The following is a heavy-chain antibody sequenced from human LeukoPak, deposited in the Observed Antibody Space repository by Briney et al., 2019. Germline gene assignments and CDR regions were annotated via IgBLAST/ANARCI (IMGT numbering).Heavy chain of an antibody. CDR1: GYTFTSYA. CDR2: INAGNGNT. V-gene: IGHV1-3*01. Sequence: ASVKVSCKASGYTFTSYAMHWMRQAPGQRLEWMGWINAGNGNTKYSQKFQGRVTITRDTSASTAYMELSSLRSEDTAMYYCARGRCSSTSCYAVYWGRGTLVTVSS. D-gene: IGHD2-2*01. CDR3: ARGRCSSTSCYAVY. J-gene: IGHJ4*02.